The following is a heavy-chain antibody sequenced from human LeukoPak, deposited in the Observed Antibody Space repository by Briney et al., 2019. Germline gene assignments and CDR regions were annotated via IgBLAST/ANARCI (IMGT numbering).Heavy chain of an antibody. J-gene: IGHJ6*03. D-gene: IGHD6-13*01. V-gene: IGHV3-11*01. CDR2: ISSSGSTI. Sequence: GGSLRLSCGASGFTFDDYWMSWVRQAPGKGLEWVSYISSSGSTIYYADSVKGRFTISRDNAKNSLYLQMNSLRAEDTAVYSCAKGGGSSYYYYMDVWGKGTTVTISS. CDR3: AKGGGSSYYYYMDV. CDR1: GFTFDDYW.